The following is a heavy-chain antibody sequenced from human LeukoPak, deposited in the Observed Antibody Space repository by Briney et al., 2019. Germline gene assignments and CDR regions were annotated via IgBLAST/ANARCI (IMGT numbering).Heavy chain of an antibody. CDR2: INPGGSSI. V-gene: IGHV3-74*01. J-gene: IGHJ4*02. CDR3: ARWGQTSGYYYVDN. D-gene: IGHD5-12*01. Sequence: GGSLRLSCAASGFTFSSYWMHWVRQVPGKGLVWVARINPGGSSITYADSVKGRFTISRDNARNSLSLQMNSLGVEDTAVYFCARWGQTSGYYYVDNWGQGTLVTVSS. CDR1: GFTFSSYW.